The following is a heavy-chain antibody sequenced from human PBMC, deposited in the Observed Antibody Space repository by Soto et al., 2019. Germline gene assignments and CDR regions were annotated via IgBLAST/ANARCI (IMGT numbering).Heavy chain of an antibody. D-gene: IGHD3-3*02. CDR2: ISYDGSNK. CDR1: GFTFSSYA. V-gene: IGHV3-30-3*01. J-gene: IGHJ4*02. Sequence: GGSLRLSCAASGFTFSSYAMHWVRQAPGKGLEWVAVISYDGSNKYYADSVKGRFTISRDNSKNTLYLQMNSLRAEDTAVYYCARDVGQLDYYFDYWGQGTLVTVSS. CDR3: ARDVGQLDYYFDY.